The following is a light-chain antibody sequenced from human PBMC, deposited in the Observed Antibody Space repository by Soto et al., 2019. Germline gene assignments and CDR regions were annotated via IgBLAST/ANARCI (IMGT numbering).Light chain of an antibody. V-gene: IGKV1-39*01. J-gene: IGKJ1*01. CDR1: QSISSY. Sequence: DIQMTQSPSSLSVSVGDRVTITCRASQSISSYLNWYQQKPGKAPKLLIYAASSLQSEVPSRFSGAGSGTDFTLTISSLQPEDFATYYCQESFSTPPRFGQGTKVDIK. CDR3: QESFSTPPR. CDR2: AAS.